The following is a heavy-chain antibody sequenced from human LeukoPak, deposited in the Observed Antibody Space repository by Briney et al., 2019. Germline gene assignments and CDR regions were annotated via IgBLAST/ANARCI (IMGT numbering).Heavy chain of an antibody. D-gene: IGHD3-22*01. CDR1: GGSISSSSYY. V-gene: IGHV4-39*07. Sequence: PSETLSLTCTVSGGSISSSSYYWGWIRQPPGKGLEWIGSIYYSGSTYYNPSLKSRVTISVDTSKNQFSLKLSSVTAADTAVYYCARAVVVVTVDAFDIWGQGTMVTVSS. CDR3: ARAVVVVTVDAFDI. CDR2: IYYSGST. J-gene: IGHJ3*02.